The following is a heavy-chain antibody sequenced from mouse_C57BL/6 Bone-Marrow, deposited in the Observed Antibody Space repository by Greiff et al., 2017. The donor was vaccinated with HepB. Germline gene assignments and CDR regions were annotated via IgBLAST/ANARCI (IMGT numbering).Heavy chain of an antibody. CDR3: TILRWPA. CDR2: IDPEDGDT. Sequence: VQLKESGAELVRPGASVKLSCTASGFNIKDYYMHWVKQRPEQGLEWIGRIDPEDGDTEYAPKFHGKATMTADTSSNPAYLQLSSLTSEDTAVYYCTILRWPAWGQGTTLTVSS. CDR1: GFNIKDYY. V-gene: IGHV14-1*01. J-gene: IGHJ2*01. D-gene: IGHD1-1*01.